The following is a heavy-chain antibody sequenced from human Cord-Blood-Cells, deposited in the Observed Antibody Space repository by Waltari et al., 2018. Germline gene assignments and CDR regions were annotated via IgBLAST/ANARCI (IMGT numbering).Heavy chain of an antibody. CDR3: AHTVGIAAAGTPFDY. V-gene: IGHV2-5*02. Sequence: QITLKESGPTLVKPTQTLTLTCTFSGFSLSTSGVGVGWIRQPPGKAPEWLALMYWDDDKRYSPSLKSRLAITKDTSKNQVVLTMTNMDPVDTATYYCAHTVGIAAAGTPFDYWGQGTLVTVSS. J-gene: IGHJ4*02. CDR1: GFSLSTSGVG. CDR2: MYWDDDK. D-gene: IGHD6-13*01.